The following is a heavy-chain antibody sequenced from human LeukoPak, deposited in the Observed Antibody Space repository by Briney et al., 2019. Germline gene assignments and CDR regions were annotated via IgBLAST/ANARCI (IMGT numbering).Heavy chain of an antibody. CDR3: ASGGTTNSWFVP. V-gene: IGHV4-59*01. CDR2: MSNSGDT. CDR1: GVSIINFY. Sequence: PSETLSLTCSVSGVSIINFYWSWIRQPPGKGLEWIGSMSNSGDTTYNPSLKSRVTISIDTSNNQVSLNLNSVTAADTAVYYCASGGTTNSWFVPWGQGALVTVSS. J-gene: IGHJ5*01. D-gene: IGHD1-7*01.